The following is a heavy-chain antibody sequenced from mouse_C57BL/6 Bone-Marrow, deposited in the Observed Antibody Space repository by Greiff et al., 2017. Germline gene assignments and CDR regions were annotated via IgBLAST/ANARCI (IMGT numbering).Heavy chain of an antibody. Sequence: QVQLKESGAELARPGASVKLSCKASGYTFTSYGISWVKQRTGQGLEWIGEIYPRSGNTYYNEKFKGKATLTADKSSSPAYMELRSLTSEDSAVYVCARWNYYGSSYGYWGQGTTRTVSS. CDR3: ARWNYYGSSYGY. V-gene: IGHV1-81*01. CDR2: IYPRSGNT. D-gene: IGHD1-1*01. J-gene: IGHJ2*01. CDR1: GYTFTSYG.